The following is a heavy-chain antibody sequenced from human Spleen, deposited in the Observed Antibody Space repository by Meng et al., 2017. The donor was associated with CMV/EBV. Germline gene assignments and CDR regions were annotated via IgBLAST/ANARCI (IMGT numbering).Heavy chain of an antibody. Sequence: GESLKISCAASGFTFSSYAMSWVRQAPGKGLEWVSAISGSDGSSTSYADSVKGRFTISRDNAKNTLYLQMNSLRAEDTAVYYCARDQDDFLGFYGMDVWGQGTTVTVSS. CDR3: ARDQDDFLGFYGMDV. J-gene: IGHJ6*02. CDR2: ISGSDGSST. D-gene: IGHD3-3*01. CDR1: GFTFSSYA. V-gene: IGHV3-23*01.